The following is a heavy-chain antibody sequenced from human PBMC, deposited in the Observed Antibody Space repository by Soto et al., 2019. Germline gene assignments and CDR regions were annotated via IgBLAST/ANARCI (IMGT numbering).Heavy chain of an antibody. J-gene: IGHJ6*02. CDR2: IIPIFSSR. CDR1: RDTFNKYA. CDR3: ARGETYLGV. V-gene: IGHV1-69*01. Sequence: QVQLVQSGAEVKKPGSSVNVSCKTSRDTFNKYAVNWVRQAPGQGLEWMGWIIPIFSSRNYAEKFQGRVTITADDSTSTAYMELRSLRFEDTAVYYCARGETYLGVWGQGTTVTVSS. D-gene: IGHD3-16*01.